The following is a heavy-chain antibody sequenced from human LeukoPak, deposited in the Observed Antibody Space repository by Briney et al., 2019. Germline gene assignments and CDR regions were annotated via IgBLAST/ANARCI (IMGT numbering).Heavy chain of an antibody. CDR3: ARGGIMISFGGVYVFDI. Sequence: PGGSLRLSCAASGFSISSNYISWVRQAPGKGLEWVSVIYSGGSTFFADTVKGRFTISRANSKNTMYLQMNSLRAEDTAVYYCARGGIMISFGGVYVFDIWGQGTMVTVSP. CDR2: IYSGGST. CDR1: GFSISSNY. D-gene: IGHD3-16*01. J-gene: IGHJ3*02. V-gene: IGHV3-53*01.